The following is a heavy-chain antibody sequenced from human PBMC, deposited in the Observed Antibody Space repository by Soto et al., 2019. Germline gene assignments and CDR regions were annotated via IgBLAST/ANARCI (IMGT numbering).Heavy chain of an antibody. V-gene: IGHV3-30-3*01. J-gene: IGHJ4*02. D-gene: IGHD6-13*01. Sequence: QVQLVESGGGVVQPGRSLRLSCAASGFTFSSYAMHWVRQAPGKGLEWVALISYDASNKYYADSVKGRFTISRDNSKNTLYLQMNSLRVEDTAVYYCARGYSSNSEAFDYWGQGTLVTVSS. CDR1: GFTFSSYA. CDR3: ARGYSSNSEAFDY. CDR2: ISYDASNK.